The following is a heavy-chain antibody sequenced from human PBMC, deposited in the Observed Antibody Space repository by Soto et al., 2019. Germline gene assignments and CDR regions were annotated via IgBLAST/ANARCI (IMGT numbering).Heavy chain of an antibody. D-gene: IGHD3-16*02. CDR3: AKGGEGGEVWGTYRYVYDFDY. CDR2: ISGSGGST. V-gene: IGHV3-23*01. CDR1: GFTFSSYA. J-gene: IGHJ4*02. Sequence: PGGSLRLSCAASGFTFSSYAMSWVRQAPGKGLEWVSAISGSGGSTYYADSVKGRFTISRDNSKNTLYLQMNSLRAEDTAVYYCAKGGEGGEVWGTYRYVYDFDYWGQGTLVTVSS.